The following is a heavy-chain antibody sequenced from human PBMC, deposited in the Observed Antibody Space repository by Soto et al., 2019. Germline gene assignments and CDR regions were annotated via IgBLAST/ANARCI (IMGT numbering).Heavy chain of an antibody. Sequence: ASVKVSCKASGGTFSSYAISWVRQAPGQGLEWMGGIIPIFGTANYAQKFQGRVTITADESTSTAYMELSSLRSEDTAVYYCAREMRIQLWLPYFDYWGQGTLVTVSS. CDR2: IIPIFGTA. CDR1: GGTFSSYA. V-gene: IGHV1-69*13. CDR3: AREMRIQLWLPYFDY. D-gene: IGHD5-18*01. J-gene: IGHJ4*02.